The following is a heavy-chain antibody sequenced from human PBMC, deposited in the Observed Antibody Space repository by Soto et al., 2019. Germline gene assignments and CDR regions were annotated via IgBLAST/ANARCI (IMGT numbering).Heavy chain of an antibody. Sequence: QVQLQESGPGLVKPSETLSLTCTVSGGSIPRGGYYWSWIRQHPGKGLEWIGEIYNSGTTYYNPSIKSRVTTTVDTSKNQFSLKLTSLTAADTAVYYCARDPAPWGQGTLVTVSS. CDR3: ARDPAP. J-gene: IGHJ5*02. V-gene: IGHV4-31*03. CDR2: IYNSGTT. CDR1: GGSIPRGGYY.